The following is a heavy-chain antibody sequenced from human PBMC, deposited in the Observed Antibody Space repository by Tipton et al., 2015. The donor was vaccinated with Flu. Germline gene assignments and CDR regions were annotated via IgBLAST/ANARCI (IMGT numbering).Heavy chain of an antibody. CDR1: GYTFTSYY. CDR3: ARYCGVIAVAADYWYFDL. Sequence: QLVQSGAEVKKPGASVKVSCKASGYTFTSYYMHWVRQAPGQGLEWMGIINPSGGSTSYAQKFQGRVTMTRDTSTSTVYMELSSLRSEDAAVYYCARYCGVIAVAADYWYFDLLGRGTLVT. V-gene: IGHV1-46*01. CDR2: INPSGGST. D-gene: IGHD6-19*01. J-gene: IGHJ2*01.